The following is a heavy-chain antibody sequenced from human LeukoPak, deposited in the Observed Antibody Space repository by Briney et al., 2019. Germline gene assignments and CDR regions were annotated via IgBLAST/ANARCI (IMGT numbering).Heavy chain of an antibody. CDR1: GGSIIRGAFY. D-gene: IGHD2-8*01. CDR3: ARGPANGASYFDY. J-gene: IGHJ4*02. Sequence: SQTLSLTCTVSGGSIIRGAFYWHWIRQPAGKGLEWIGRVHTSGSTHCDPSLSSRVTISLDTSKNQCSLRLSSVTAADTAVYYCARGPANGASYFDYWGQGSLVTVSS. CDR2: VHTSGST. V-gene: IGHV4-61*02.